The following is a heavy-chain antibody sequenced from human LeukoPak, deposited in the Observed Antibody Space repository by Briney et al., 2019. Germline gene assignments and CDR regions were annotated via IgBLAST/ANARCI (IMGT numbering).Heavy chain of an antibody. D-gene: IGHD2-21*01. CDR3: ARDPRVAGCWQFDY. CDR1: GDSVSSNSST. Sequence: SQTLSLTCAISGDSVSSNSSTWNWIRQSPSRGLEWLGKTYYRSKWYNDSSLSVKGRVTISPDTSKNQFFLQMISVTPEDTAVYYCARDPRVAGCWQFDYWGQGTLVTVSS. J-gene: IGHJ4*02. V-gene: IGHV6-1*01. CDR2: TYYRSKWYN.